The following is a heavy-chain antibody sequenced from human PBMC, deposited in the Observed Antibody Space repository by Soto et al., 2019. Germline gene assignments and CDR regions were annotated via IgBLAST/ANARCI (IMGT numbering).Heavy chain of an antibody. Sequence: PGGSLRLSCAASGFTFSSYAMSWVRQAPGKGLEWVSAISGSGGSTYYADSVKGRFTISRDNSKNTLYLQMNSLRAEDTAVYYCEKDGDSSGEFDYWARGTLVPVSS. CDR1: GFTFSSYA. V-gene: IGHV3-23*01. D-gene: IGHD6-19*01. CDR2: ISGSGGST. CDR3: EKDGDSSGEFDY. J-gene: IGHJ4*02.